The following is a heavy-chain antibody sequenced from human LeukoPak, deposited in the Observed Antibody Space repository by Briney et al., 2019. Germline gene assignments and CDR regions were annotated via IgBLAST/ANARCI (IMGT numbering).Heavy chain of an antibody. Sequence: GGSLRLSCAASGFTFSSYAMHWVRQAPGKGLEWVAVISYDGSNKYYADSVEGRFTISRDNSKNTLYLQMNSLRAEDTAVYYCAITAMGSYYFDYWGQGTLVTVSS. CDR3: AITAMGSYYFDY. D-gene: IGHD5-18*01. CDR1: GFTFSSYA. V-gene: IGHV3-30-3*01. CDR2: ISYDGSNK. J-gene: IGHJ4*02.